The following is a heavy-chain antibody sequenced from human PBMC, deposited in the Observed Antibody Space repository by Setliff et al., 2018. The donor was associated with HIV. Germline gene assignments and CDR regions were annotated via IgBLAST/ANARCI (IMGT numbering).Heavy chain of an antibody. J-gene: IGHJ4*02. D-gene: IGHD3-10*01. CDR3: ARVGYHGSGRYSFDY. V-gene: IGHV4-34*01. CDR2: INHSGST. CDR1: GGSFSDYY. Sequence: SETLSLTCAVYGGSFSDYYWSWIRQPPGKGLEWIGEINHSGSTNYNPSLKSRVTISVATSKNQFSLKLNSVTTADTAVYYCARVGYHGSGRYSFDYWGQGTLVTVSS.